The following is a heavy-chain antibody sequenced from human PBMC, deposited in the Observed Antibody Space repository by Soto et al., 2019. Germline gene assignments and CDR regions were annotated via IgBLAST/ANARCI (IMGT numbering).Heavy chain of an antibody. CDR1: GFTFTSSA. CDR2: VVVGSGNT. Sequence: ASVKVSCKASGFTFTSSAVQWVRQARGQRLEWIGWVVVGSGNTNYAQKFQERVTITRDMSTSTAYMELSSLRSEDTAVYYCAADANIQYGMDVWGTGTTVPVS. V-gene: IGHV1-58*01. CDR3: AADANIQYGMDV. J-gene: IGHJ6*04.